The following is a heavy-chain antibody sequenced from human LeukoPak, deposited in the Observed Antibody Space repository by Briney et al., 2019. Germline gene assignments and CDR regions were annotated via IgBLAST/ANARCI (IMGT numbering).Heavy chain of an antibody. CDR1: GFTFSSYG. CDR2: ITASSDRT. CDR3: ARVLNYYDSSGYYFSY. D-gene: IGHD3-22*01. J-gene: IGHJ4*02. Sequence: GGSLRLSCAASGFTFSSYGMTWVRQAPGKGLEWVSAITASSDRTNYADSVKGRFTISRDNSKNTLGLQMNSLRAEDTAIYYCARVLNYYDSSGYYFSYWGQGTLVTVSS. V-gene: IGHV3-23*01.